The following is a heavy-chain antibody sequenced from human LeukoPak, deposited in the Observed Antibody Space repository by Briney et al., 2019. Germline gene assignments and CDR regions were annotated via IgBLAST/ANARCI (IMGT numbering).Heavy chain of an antibody. V-gene: IGHV1-46*01. CDR2: INPSGGST. J-gene: IGHJ3*01. Sequence: ASVKVSCKASGYTFISYYIHWVRQAPGQGLEWMGIINPSGGSTRYAQKFQGRVTMTRDTSTGTIYMELSSLRSEDTAVYFCARDSGTVSDAFDVWGQGTMVTVSS. CDR1: GYTFISYY. D-gene: IGHD4-11*01. CDR3: ARDSGTVSDAFDV.